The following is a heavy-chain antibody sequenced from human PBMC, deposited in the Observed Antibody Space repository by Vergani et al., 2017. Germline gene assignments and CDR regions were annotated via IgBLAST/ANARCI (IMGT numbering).Heavy chain of an antibody. CDR1: GYSFTSYW. D-gene: IGHD2-21*02. CDR3: ARHPGVAYCGGDCHSPYGMDV. CDR2: IYPGDSDT. V-gene: IGHV5-51*01. J-gene: IGHJ6*02. Sequence: EVQLVQSGAEVKKPGESLKISCKGSGYSFTSYWIGWVRQMPGKGLEWMGSIYPGDSDTRYSTSFQGQVTISAYKSISTAYLQWSSLKASDTAMYYCARHPGVAYCGGDCHSPYGMDVWGQGTTVTVSS.